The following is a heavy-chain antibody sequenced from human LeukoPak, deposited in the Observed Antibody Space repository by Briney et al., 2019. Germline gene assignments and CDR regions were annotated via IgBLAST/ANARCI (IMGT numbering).Heavy chain of an antibody. D-gene: IGHD2-15*01. CDR3: ARAGWYYFDY. CDR2: INHSGST. J-gene: IGHJ4*02. CDR1: GGSFSGYY. V-gene: IGHV4-34*01. Sequence: PSETLSLTCAVYGGSFSGYYWSWIRQPPGKGLEWIGEINHSGSTNYNPSLKKRVTISVDTSKNQFSLKLSSVTAAETAVYYCARAGWYYFDYWGQGTLVTVSS.